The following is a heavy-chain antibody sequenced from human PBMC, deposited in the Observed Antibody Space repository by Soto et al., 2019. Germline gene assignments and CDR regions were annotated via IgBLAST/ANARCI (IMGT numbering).Heavy chain of an antibody. CDR3: ATRKYYYGSGSYKLDY. J-gene: IGHJ4*02. V-gene: IGHV4-34*01. Sequence: QVQLQQWGAGLLKPSETLSLTCAVFGGSFSGYYYNWIRQPPGKGLEWIGEINHSESTNYNPSLKSRVTISVDSSKKQFPLKLSSVTAADTAVYYCATRKYYYGSGSYKLDYWGQGTLVTVSS. CDR2: INHSEST. CDR1: GGSFSGYY. D-gene: IGHD3-10*01.